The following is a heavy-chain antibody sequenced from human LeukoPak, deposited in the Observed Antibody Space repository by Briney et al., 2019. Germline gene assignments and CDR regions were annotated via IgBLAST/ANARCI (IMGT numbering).Heavy chain of an antibody. V-gene: IGHV3-23*01. CDR1: GFTFSTYA. Sequence: GGSLRLSCAASGFTFSTYAINWVRQAPGKGLEWVSAISGSGGSTYYADSVKGRFTISRDNSKNTLYLQMNSLRAEDTAVYYCASSIVVIPAARFLYYYYYGMDVWGQGTTVTVSS. J-gene: IGHJ6*02. D-gene: IGHD2-2*01. CDR3: ASSIVVIPAARFLYYYYYGMDV. CDR2: ISGSGGST.